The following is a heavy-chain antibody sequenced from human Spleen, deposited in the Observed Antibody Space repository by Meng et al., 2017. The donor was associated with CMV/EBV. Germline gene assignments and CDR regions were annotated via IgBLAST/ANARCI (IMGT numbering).Heavy chain of an antibody. CDR3: ARGYCASDNCPPKA. D-gene: IGHD2-8*01. CDR1: GYSFASYW. J-gene: IGHJ5*02. CDR2: LYAGDSDP. Sequence: GGSLRLSCKASGYSFASYWIGWVRQMPGKGLEWMAVLYAGDSDPIYSPSFQGQVTISVDKSITTAYIQWSSLRPSDSAIYFCARGYCASDNCPPKAWGQGTLVTVSS. V-gene: IGHV5-51*01.